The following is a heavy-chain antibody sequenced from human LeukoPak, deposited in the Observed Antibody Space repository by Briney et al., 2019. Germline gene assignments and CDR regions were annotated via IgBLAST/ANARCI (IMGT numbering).Heavy chain of an antibody. J-gene: IGHJ5*02. CDR2: IYYSGST. V-gene: IGHV4-31*03. CDR1: GGSISSGGYY. D-gene: IGHD5-24*01. Sequence: SQTLSLTCTVSGGSISSGGYYWSWIRQHPGKGLEWIGYIYYSGSTYYNPSLKSRVTISVDKSKNQFSLKLSSVTAADTAVYYCARGVEMATMGFWFDPWGQGTLVTVSS. CDR3: ARGVEMATMGFWFDP.